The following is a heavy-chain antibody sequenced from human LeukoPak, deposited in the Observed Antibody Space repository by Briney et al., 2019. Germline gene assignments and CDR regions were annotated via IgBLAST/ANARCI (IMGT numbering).Heavy chain of an antibody. J-gene: IGHJ3*02. CDR2: ISGSGGST. CDR1: GFTFSSYA. Sequence: PGGSLRLSCAASGFTFSSYAMSWVRQAPGKGLEWVSAISGSGGSTYYADSVKGRFTISRDNSKNTLYLQMNSLRAEDTAVYYCAKDVVVRYYYDSSGYFASSGDAFDIWGQGTMVTVSS. D-gene: IGHD3-22*01. V-gene: IGHV3-23*01. CDR3: AKDVVVRYYYDSSGYFASSGDAFDI.